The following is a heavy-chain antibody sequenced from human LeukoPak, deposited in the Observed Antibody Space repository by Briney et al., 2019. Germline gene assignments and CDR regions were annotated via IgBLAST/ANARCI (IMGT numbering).Heavy chain of an antibody. V-gene: IGHV4-59*01. Sequence: SETLSLTCTVAGGSISSYYWSWIRQPPGKGLEWIGYISYSGSTNYDPSLKSRVTISVDTSENQFSLKLSSVTAADTAVYYCARERTSGYSYYFDYWGQGTLVTVSS. CDR2: ISYSGST. J-gene: IGHJ4*02. CDR3: ARERTSGYSYYFDY. CDR1: GGSISSYY. D-gene: IGHD3-22*01.